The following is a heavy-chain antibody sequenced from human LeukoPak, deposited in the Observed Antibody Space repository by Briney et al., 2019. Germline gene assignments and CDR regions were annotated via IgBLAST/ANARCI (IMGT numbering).Heavy chain of an antibody. CDR2: ISAYNGNT. CDR3: ARTVNWNYAYYYYMDV. J-gene: IGHJ6*03. V-gene: IGHV1-18*01. D-gene: IGHD1-7*01. Sequence: ASVKVSCKASGYTFTSYGISWVRQAPGQGLEWMGWISAYNGNTNYAQKLQGRVTMTTDTSTSTAYMELRSLRSDDTSVYYCARTVNWNYAYYYYMDVWGKGTTVTVSS. CDR1: GYTFTSYG.